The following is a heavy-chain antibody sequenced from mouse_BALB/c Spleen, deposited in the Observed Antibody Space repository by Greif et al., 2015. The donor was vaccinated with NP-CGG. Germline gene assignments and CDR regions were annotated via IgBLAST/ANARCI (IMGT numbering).Heavy chain of an antibody. V-gene: IGHV1S81*02. CDR1: GYTFTSYW. D-gene: IGHD2-4*01. Sequence: VQLQQSGAELVKTGASVKLSCKASGYTFTSYWMHWVKQRPGQGLEWIGEINLSNGRTNYNEKFKSKATLTVDKSSSTTSMQLSNLTSEASAVYFYAIYPYHYDGAIDYSAQGTSVTVSS. CDR3: AIYPYHYDGAIDY. J-gene: IGHJ4*01. CDR2: INLSNGRT.